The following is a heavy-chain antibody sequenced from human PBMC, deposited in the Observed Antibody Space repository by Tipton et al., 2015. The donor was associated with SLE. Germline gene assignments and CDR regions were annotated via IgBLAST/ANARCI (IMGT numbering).Heavy chain of an antibody. V-gene: IGHV3-21*03. CDR3: GGDY. CDR2: ISSGGRYT. Sequence: SLRLSCAASGLTFSDYSMNWVRQAPGKGLEWVSSISSGGRYTYYADSVKGRFTISRDNANNSLYLQMDNLRVEDTAVYYCGGDYWGQGTLVTVSS. J-gene: IGHJ4*02. CDR1: GLTFSDYS.